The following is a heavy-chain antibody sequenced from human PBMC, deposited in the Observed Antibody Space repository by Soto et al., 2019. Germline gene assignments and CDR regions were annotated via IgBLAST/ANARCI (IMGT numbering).Heavy chain of an antibody. CDR2: ISSSSSTI. CDR1: GSTFSTYT. D-gene: IGHD5-18*01. Sequence: GGSLRLSCAASGSTFSTYTMNWVRHAPGKGLEWVSSISSSSSTIYYADSVKGRFTISRDNAKNSLYLQMNSLRAEDTAVYYCARDYSSYGPFDYWGQGTLVTVSS. V-gene: IGHV3-48*01. J-gene: IGHJ4*02. CDR3: ARDYSSYGPFDY.